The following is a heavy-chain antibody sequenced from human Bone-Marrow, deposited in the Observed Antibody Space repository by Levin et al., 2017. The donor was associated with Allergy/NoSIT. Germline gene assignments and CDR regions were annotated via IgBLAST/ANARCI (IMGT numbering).Heavy chain of an antibody. CDR2: ISYSGVT. Sequence: PSETLSLTCTVSGASIISGDYYWSWIRQSPVKGLEWIGYISYSGVTHYTPSLRSRLTLSVDTSKNQLSLRLTSVTAADTAVYYCARDADGSGYYLDFWSPGTLVTVSS. CDR3: ARDADGSGYYLDF. D-gene: IGHD3-22*01. V-gene: IGHV4-30-4*01. CDR1: GASIISGDYY. J-gene: IGHJ4*02.